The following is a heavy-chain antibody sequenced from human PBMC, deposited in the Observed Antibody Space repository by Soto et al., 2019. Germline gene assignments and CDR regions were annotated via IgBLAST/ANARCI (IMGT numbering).Heavy chain of an antibody. CDR1: GFTFSNAW. CDR3: TTDDLYSSSSGGFDY. J-gene: IGHJ4*02. D-gene: IGHD6-6*01. CDR2: IKSKTDGGTT. V-gene: IGHV3-15*01. Sequence: WGSLRLSCAASGFTFSNAWMSWVRQAPGKGLEWVGRIKSKTDGGTTDYAAPVKGRFTISRDDSKNTLYLQMNSLKTEDTAVYYCTTDDLYSSSSGGFDYWGQGTLVTVSS.